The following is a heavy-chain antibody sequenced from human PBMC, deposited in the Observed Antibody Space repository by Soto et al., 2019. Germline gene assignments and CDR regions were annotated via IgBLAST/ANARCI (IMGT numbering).Heavy chain of an antibody. CDR3: AHRVLRTVFGLVTTTAIYFDF. J-gene: IGHJ4*02. Sequence: QITLNESGPTVVRPTETLTLTCRFSGFSLTTSGVGVGWIRQSPGKAPEWLALIYWDDDKRYSASLKSRLTTIKATPKNQVVLTVSDLDPTDTATYYCAHRVLRTVFGLVTTTAIYFDFWGQGTPVAVSS. CDR2: IYWDDDK. D-gene: IGHD3-3*01. V-gene: IGHV2-5*02. CDR1: GFSLTTSGVG.